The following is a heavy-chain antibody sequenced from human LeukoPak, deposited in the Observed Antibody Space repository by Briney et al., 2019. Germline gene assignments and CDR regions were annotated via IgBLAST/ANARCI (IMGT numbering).Heavy chain of an antibody. V-gene: IGHV3-72*01. CDR3: TKFDY. CDR1: GFTFSDYN. J-gene: IGHJ4*02. CDR2: VKHKANSYTT. Sequence: PGGSLRLSCAASGFTFSDYNMEWVRQAPGKGLEWVGLVKHKANSYTTEYAASVRGRFTISRDDSKNSLYLQMNSLKTEDTAVYFCTKFDYWGQGTLVTVSS.